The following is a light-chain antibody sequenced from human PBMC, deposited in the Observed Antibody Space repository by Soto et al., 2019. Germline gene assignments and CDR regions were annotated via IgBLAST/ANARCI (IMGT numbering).Light chain of an antibody. CDR3: AAWDDSLNGYV. J-gene: IGLJ1*01. CDR2: SSF. V-gene: IGLV1-44*01. Sequence: QSVLTQPPSASGTPGHRVTISCSGVRSNIGKFSVSWYQHLPGTAPRLLIYSSFQRPSGVPERFSASKSGTSASLAISGLQSDDEADYYCAAWDDSLNGYVFGSGTKLTVL. CDR1: RSNIGKFS.